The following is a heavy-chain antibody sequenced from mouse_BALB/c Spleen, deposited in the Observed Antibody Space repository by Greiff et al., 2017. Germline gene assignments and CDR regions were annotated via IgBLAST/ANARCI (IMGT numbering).Heavy chain of an antibody. J-gene: IGHJ3*01. CDR2: ISNGGGST. D-gene: IGHD2-4*01. CDR3: ARQYDYAWFAY. V-gene: IGHV5-12-2*01. CDR1: GFTFSSYT. Sequence: DVMLVESGGGLVQPGGSLKLSCAASGFTFSSYTMSWVRQTPEKRLEWVAYISNGGGSTYYPDTVKGRFTISRDNAKNTLYLQMSSLKSEDTAMYYCARQYDYAWFAYWGQGTLVTVSA.